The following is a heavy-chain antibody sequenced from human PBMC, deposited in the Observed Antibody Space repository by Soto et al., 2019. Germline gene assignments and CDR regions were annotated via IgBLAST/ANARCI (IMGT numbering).Heavy chain of an antibody. D-gene: IGHD5-18*01. CDR2: IYYSGST. Sequence: QVQLQESGPGLVKPSQTLSLTCTVSGGSISSGGYYWSWIRQHPGKGLEWIGYIYYSGSTYYNPSLKSRVTISVDTPKNQFSLKLSSVTAADTAVYYCARETKAVNTAIDYWGQGTLVTVSS. CDR3: ARETKAVNTAIDY. CDR1: GGSISSGGYY. V-gene: IGHV4-31*03. J-gene: IGHJ4*02.